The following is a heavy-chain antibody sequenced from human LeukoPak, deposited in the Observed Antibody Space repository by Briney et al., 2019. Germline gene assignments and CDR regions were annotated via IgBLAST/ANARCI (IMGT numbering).Heavy chain of an antibody. D-gene: IGHD5-12*01. CDR2: INTDTGNT. CDR1: GYTFTSYG. V-gene: IGHV1-18*01. CDR3: ARDSGCDY. Sequence: ASVKVSCKASGYTFTSYGIIWVRQAPEQGLEWMGWINTDTGNTNYAQKLQGRVTVTTDTSTSTAYMELRSLRSDDTAVYYCARDSGCDYWGQGTLVTVSS. J-gene: IGHJ4*02.